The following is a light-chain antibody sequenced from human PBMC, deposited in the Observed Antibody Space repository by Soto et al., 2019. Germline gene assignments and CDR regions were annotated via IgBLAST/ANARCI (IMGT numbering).Light chain of an antibody. CDR2: DNN. V-gene: IGLV1-51*01. J-gene: IGLJ2*01. Sequence: QSVLTQPPSVSAAPGQKVTISCSGSSSNIGNNYVSWYQQLPGTAPKLLIYDNNKRPSGIPDRFSGSKSGTSATLGITGLQTGEEADYYCGTWDSSLSAVVVFGGGTQLTVL. CDR1: SSNIGNNY. CDR3: GTWDSSLSAVVV.